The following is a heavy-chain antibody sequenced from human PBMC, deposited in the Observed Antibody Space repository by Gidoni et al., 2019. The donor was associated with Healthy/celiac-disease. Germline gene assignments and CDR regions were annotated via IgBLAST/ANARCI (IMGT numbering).Heavy chain of an antibody. CDR3: ARDAHDYCSGGSCSDY. V-gene: IGHV3-21*01. CDR2: ISSSSSYI. CDR1: GFTFSSYS. Sequence: EVQLVESGGGLVKPGGSLRLSCAASGFTFSSYSMNWGRQAPGKGLEWVSSISSSSSYIYYADSVKGRFTISRDNAKNSLYLQMNSLRAEDTAVYYCARDAHDYCSGGSCSDYWGQGTLVTVSS. D-gene: IGHD2-15*01. J-gene: IGHJ4*02.